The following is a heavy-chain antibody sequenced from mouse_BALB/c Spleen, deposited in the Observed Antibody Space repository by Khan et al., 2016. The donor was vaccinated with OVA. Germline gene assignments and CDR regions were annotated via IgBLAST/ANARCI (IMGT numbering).Heavy chain of an antibody. D-gene: IGHD2-14*01. J-gene: IGHJ4*01. CDR3: ARALPYYRDDGYAMDY. V-gene: IGHV2-9*02. CDR2: IWAGGST. Sequence: VQLQESGPGLVAPSQSLSITCTVSGFSLTSYGVHWVRQPPGKGLEWVGVIWAGGSTNYKSALMSRLSISKDNSKSQVFLKMNSLQPDDTAMYYCARALPYYRDDGYAMDYWGQGISVTVSS. CDR1: GFSLTSYG.